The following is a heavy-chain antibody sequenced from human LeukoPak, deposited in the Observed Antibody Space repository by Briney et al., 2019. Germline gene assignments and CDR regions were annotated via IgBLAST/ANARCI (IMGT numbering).Heavy chain of an antibody. Sequence: GGSLRLSCAASGFTFSSHSMNWVRQAPGKGLEWVSAIGGRGGSTFYADSVKGRFTISRDNSKSTLDLQMNSLSAEDTAVYYCARASYSETYQYYFDYWGQGTLVTVSS. CDR2: IGGRGGST. J-gene: IGHJ4*02. CDR3: ARASYSETYQYYFDY. CDR1: GFTFSSHS. D-gene: IGHD1-26*01. V-gene: IGHV3-23*01.